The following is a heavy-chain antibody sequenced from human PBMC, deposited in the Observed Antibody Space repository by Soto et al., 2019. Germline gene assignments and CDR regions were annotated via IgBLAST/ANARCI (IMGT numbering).Heavy chain of an antibody. CDR1: GFTFSSYS. V-gene: IGHV3-21*01. CDR2: ISSSSSYI. CDR3: ASPPKYSSSWYYYYYGMDV. J-gene: IGHJ6*02. Sequence: GGSLRLSCAASGFTFSSYSMNWVRQAPGKGLEWVSSISSSSSYIYYADSVKGRFTISRDNAKNSLYLQMNSLRAEDTAVYYCASPPKYSSSWYYYYYGMDVWGQGTTVTVS. D-gene: IGHD6-13*01.